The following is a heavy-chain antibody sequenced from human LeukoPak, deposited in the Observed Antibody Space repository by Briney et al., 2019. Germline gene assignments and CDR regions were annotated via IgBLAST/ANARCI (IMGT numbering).Heavy chain of an antibody. J-gene: IGHJ6*02. V-gene: IGHV1-69*13. CDR3: ARDRVAVAGSSEYYGMDV. D-gene: IGHD6-19*01. CDR1: GGTFSSYA. Sequence: ASVKVSCKASGGTFSSYAISWVRQAPGQGLEWMGGIIPIFGTANYAQKFQGRVTITADESTSTAYMELSSLRSEDTAVYYCARDRVAVAGSSEYYGMDVWGQGTTVTVSS. CDR2: IIPIFGTA.